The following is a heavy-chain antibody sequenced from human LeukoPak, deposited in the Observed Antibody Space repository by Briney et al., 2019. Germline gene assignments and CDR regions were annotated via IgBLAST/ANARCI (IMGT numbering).Heavy chain of an antibody. CDR3: ASTTGTVLNWFDP. CDR1: GFTFSSYS. Sequence: GGSLRLSCAASGFTFSSYSMNWVRQAPGKGLEWVSSISSSSSYIYYADSVKGRFTISRDNAKNSLYLQMNSLRAEDTAVYYCASTTGTVLNWFDPWAREPWSPSPQ. CDR2: ISSSSSYI. J-gene: IGHJ5*02. V-gene: IGHV3-21*01. D-gene: IGHD1-1*01.